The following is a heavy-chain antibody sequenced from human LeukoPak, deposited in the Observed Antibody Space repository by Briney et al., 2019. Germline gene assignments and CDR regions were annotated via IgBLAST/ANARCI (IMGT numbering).Heavy chain of an antibody. CDR2: IYYSGST. D-gene: IGHD3-22*01. J-gene: IGHJ3*02. CDR3: ARDPYYYDSRLPMPDAFDI. Sequence: SETLSLTCTVSGGSVSSSSYYWGWIRQPPGKGLEWIGSIYYSGSTYYNPSLKSRVTISVDTSKNQFSLKLSSVTAADTAMYYCARDPYYYDSRLPMPDAFDIWGQGTMVTVSS. V-gene: IGHV4-39*07. CDR1: GGSVSSSSYY.